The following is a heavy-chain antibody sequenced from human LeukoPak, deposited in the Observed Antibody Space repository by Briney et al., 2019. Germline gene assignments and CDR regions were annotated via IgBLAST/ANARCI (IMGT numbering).Heavy chain of an antibody. V-gene: IGHV4-61*01. CDR3: ARGRSSANFDY. D-gene: IGHD5/OR15-5a*01. CDR1: GGSVSSGSYY. CDR2: IYYSGGT. Sequence: PSETQSLTCTVPGGSVSSGSYYWSWIRQPPGKGLEWIRFIYYSGGTNFNPSLKSRVTISVDTSKNQFSLKLSSVTAADTAVYYCARGRSSANFDYWGQGTLVTVSS. J-gene: IGHJ4*02.